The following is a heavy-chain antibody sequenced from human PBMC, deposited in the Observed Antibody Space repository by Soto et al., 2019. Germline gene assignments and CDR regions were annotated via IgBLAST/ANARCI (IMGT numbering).Heavy chain of an antibody. V-gene: IGHV4-59*01. Sequence: SEPLSLTGTVSWGSIIVFYWSWSRQSRGKGLEWIANIYYSGSTNYNPPLKSRVTISLDTSKNQFSLRLNSLTAADTAVYYCARVRSGMEVWGKRTTV. CDR1: WGSIIVFY. CDR2: IYYSGST. J-gene: IGHJ6*04. CDR3: ARVRSGMEV.